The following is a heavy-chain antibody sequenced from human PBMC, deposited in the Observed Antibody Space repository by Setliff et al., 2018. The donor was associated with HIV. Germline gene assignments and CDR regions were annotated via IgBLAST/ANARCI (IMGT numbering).Heavy chain of an antibody. J-gene: IGHJ4*02. Sequence: PGGSLRLSCEASGFTFSTYSMNWVRQAPGKGLEWVSSISSSSSYIYYADSVKGRFTISRDTSKNTLYLQMNSLRAEDTAVYYCAKDLGDGYNPLDYWGQGTLVTVSS. D-gene: IGHD5-18*01. CDR2: ISSSSSYI. CDR1: GFTFSTYS. CDR3: AKDLGDGYNPLDY. V-gene: IGHV3-21*01.